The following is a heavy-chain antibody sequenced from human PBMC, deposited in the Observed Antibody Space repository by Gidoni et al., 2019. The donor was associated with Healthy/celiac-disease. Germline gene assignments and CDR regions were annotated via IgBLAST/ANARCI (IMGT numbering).Heavy chain of an antibody. D-gene: IGHD1-26*01. CDR1: GGPIRSGSYY. CDR2: IYTSGST. Sequence: QESGPGLVKPSQTLSLACPVSGGPIRSGSYYWSWIRQPAGKGLEWIGRIYTSGSTNYNPSLKSRVTISVDTSKNQFSLKLSSVTAADTAVYYCARALRATWGGFDYWGQGTLVTVSS. J-gene: IGHJ4*02. CDR3: ARALRATWGGFDY. V-gene: IGHV4-61*02.